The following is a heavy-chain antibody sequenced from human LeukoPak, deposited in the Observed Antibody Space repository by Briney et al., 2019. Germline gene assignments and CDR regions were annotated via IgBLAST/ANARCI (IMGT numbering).Heavy chain of an antibody. J-gene: IGHJ4*02. D-gene: IGHD3-22*01. CDR2: ISSSSSYI. Sequence: GSLRLSCAASGFTFSSYSMNWVRQAPGKGLEWVSSISSSSSYIYYADSVKGRFTISRDNAKNSLYLQMNSLRAEDTAVYYCAREMNLDYYDSSGTPWYFDYWGQGTLVTVSS. CDR3: AREMNLDYYDSSGTPWYFDY. V-gene: IGHV3-21*01. CDR1: GFTFSSYS.